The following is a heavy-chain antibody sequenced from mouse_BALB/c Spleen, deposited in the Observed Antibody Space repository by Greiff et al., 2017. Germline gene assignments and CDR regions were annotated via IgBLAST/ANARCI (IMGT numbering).Heavy chain of an antibody. CDR3: VRDRGYGTWYFDV. J-gene: IGHJ1*01. CDR2: IWTGGGT. V-gene: IGHV2-9-2*01. Sequence: VKLVESGPGLVAPSQSLSITCTVSGFSLTSYDISWIRQPPGKGLEWLGVIWTGGGTNYNSAFMSRLSISKDNSKSQVFLKMNSLQTDDTAIYYCVRDRGYGTWYFDVWGAGTTVTVSS. D-gene: IGHD2-10*02. CDR1: GFSLTSYD.